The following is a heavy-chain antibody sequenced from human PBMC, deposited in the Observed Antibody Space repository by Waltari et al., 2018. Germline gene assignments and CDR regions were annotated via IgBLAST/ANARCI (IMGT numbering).Heavy chain of an antibody. CDR1: GASIHNSHYY. Sequence: QLQLQESGPGLVKPSETLSLTCAVSGASIHNSHYYWGWIRQHPGTGLEWIGAMFHTGDTYSNPSLKRRVTMSVDTSKNQFSLNLRSVTAEDTGLYYCARRGDDFWSGYLDYWGQGILVIVSS. D-gene: IGHD3-3*01. V-gene: IGHV4-39*01. J-gene: IGHJ4*02. CDR3: ARRGDDFWSGYLDY. CDR2: MFHTGDT.